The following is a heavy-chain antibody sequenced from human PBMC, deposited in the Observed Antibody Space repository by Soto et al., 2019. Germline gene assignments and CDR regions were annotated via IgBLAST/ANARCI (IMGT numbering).Heavy chain of an antibody. CDR1: GYAFTTYG. Sequence: QVHLVQSGAEVKKPGASVKVSCQGSGYAFTTYGITWVRQAPGQGLEWMGWISAHNGNTNYAQKLQGRVTETRDTSTSTAYRELRSLRYDDPAVYYCARGRYGDYWGQGARVTVSS. CDR2: ISAHNGNT. V-gene: IGHV1-18*01. CDR3: ARGRYGDY. J-gene: IGHJ4*02. D-gene: IGHD1-1*01.